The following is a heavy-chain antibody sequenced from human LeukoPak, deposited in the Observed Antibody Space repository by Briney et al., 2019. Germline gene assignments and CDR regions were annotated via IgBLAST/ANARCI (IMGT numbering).Heavy chain of an antibody. Sequence: KPSETLSLTCTVSGYSISSGYYWGWIRQPPGKGLEWIGNIYHSGSTYYNPSLKSRVTISVDTSKNQFSLKLSSVTAADTAMYYCDGGIETVDYWGQGTLVTVSS. CDR1: GYSISSGYY. V-gene: IGHV4-38-2*02. J-gene: IGHJ4*02. CDR3: DGGIETVDY. CDR2: IYHSGST. D-gene: IGHD3-3*01.